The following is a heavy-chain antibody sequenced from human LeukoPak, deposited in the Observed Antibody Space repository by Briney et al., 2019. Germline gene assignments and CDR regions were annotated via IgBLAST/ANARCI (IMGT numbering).Heavy chain of an antibody. Sequence: PSETLSLTCTVSGGSMSPFYWSWIRQSPGKGLEWIGSIYYSGGTNYNPSLKSRVTISVDTSKNQFSLELSSVTAADTAVYYCAVNSTKHTFDICGQGTMVTVSS. CDR2: IYYSGGT. CDR3: AVNSTKHTFDI. D-gene: IGHD1-1*01. J-gene: IGHJ3*02. CDR1: GGSMSPFY. V-gene: IGHV4-59*08.